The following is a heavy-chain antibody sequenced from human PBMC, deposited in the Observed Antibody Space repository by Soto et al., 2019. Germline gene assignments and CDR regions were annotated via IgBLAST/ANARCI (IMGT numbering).Heavy chain of an antibody. V-gene: IGHV3-74*01. D-gene: IGHD5-12*01. CDR1: GFTFSSYW. J-gene: IGHJ6*02. Sequence: EVQLVESGGGLVQPGGSLRFSCAASGFTFSSYWMHWVRQAPGEGLVWVSRINSDGSNTTYADSVKGRFTTSRDNAKNTLFLQMSSLRGEDTAVYYCARHVAVATISWGTYGMDVWGQGTTVTVSS. CDR3: ARHVAVATISWGTYGMDV. CDR2: INSDGSNT.